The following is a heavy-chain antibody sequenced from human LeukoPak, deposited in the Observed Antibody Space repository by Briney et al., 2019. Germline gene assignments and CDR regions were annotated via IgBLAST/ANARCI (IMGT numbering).Heavy chain of an antibody. D-gene: IGHD2-15*01. CDR2: IIPILAIA. CDR1: GYTFTGYY. Sequence: ASVKVSCKASGYTFTGYYMHWVRQAPGQGLEWMGRIIPILAIANYAQKFQGRVTITADKSTSTAYMELSSLRSEDTAVYYCARDGIGYCSGGSCYSKGAFDIWGQGTMVTVSS. J-gene: IGHJ3*02. CDR3: ARDGIGYCSGGSCYSKGAFDI. V-gene: IGHV1-69*04.